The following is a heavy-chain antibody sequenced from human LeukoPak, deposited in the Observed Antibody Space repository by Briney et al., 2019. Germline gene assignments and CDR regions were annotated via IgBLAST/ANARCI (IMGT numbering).Heavy chain of an antibody. J-gene: IGHJ6*02. CDR2: INHSGST. CDR1: GGAFSGHY. Sequence: PSETLSLTCAVYGGAFSGHYWSWIRQPPGKGLEWIGEINHSGSTNYNPSLKSRVTISVDTSKNQFSLKLSSVTAADTAVYYCARGGYGYCSSTSCYYYYGMDVRGQGTTVTVSS. D-gene: IGHD2-2*03. V-gene: IGHV4-34*01. CDR3: ARGGYGYCSSTSCYYYYGMDV.